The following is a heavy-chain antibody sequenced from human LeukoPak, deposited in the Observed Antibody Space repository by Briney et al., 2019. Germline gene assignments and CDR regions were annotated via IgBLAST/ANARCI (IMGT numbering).Heavy chain of an antibody. CDR2: INTNTGNP. Sequence: ASVKVSCKASGYSFTNYGISWVRQAPGQGLEWMGWINTNTGNPTYAQGFTGRFVFSLDTSVSTAYLQISSLKAEDTAVYYCARGRPYSSGWHYYYYYMDVWGKGTTVTVSS. CDR1: GYSFTNYG. D-gene: IGHD6-19*01. CDR3: ARGRPYSSGWHYYYYYMDV. V-gene: IGHV7-4-1*02. J-gene: IGHJ6*03.